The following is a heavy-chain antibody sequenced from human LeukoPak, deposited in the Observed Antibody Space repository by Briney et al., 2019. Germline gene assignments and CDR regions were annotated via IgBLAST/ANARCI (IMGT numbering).Heavy chain of an antibody. CDR2: IYTSGNT. J-gene: IGHJ4*02. CDR3: ARLTAAAAAITYHYFDH. D-gene: IGHD2-2*02. Sequence: SETLSLTCTVSGGAITSYYWSWIRQTPGKGLEWIGYIYTSGNTNYNPSLKSRVTISIDTSKSQFSLKLTSVTAADTAVYYCARLTAAAAAITYHYFDHWGQGTLVTVSS. CDR1: GGAITSYY. V-gene: IGHV4-4*09.